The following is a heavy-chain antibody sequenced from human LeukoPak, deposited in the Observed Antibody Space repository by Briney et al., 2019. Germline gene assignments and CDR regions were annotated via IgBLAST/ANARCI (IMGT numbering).Heavy chain of an antibody. CDR3: ARRLMATEELDY. J-gene: IGHJ4*02. CDR1: GYSFTSYW. V-gene: IGHV5-51*01. Sequence: ASVKVSCKGSGYSFTSYWIGWVRQMPGKGLEWMGIIYPGDSDTRYSPSFQGQVTISADKSISTAYLQWSSLKASDTAMYYCARRLMATEELDYWGQGTLVTVSS. D-gene: IGHD5-24*01. CDR2: IYPGDSDT.